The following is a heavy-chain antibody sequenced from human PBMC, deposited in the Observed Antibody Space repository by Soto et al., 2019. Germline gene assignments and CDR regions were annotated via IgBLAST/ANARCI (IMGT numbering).Heavy chain of an antibody. CDR3: ARALKSIAATNWFDP. D-gene: IGHD6-6*01. CDR2: INPNSGGT. J-gene: IGHJ5*02. CDR1: GYTFTGYY. Sequence: ASVKVSCKASGYTFTGYYMHWVRQAPGQGLEWMGWINPNSGGTNYAQKFQGRVTMTRDTSISTAYMELSRLRSDDTAVYYCARALKSIAATNWFDPWGQGTLVTVSS. V-gene: IGHV1-2*02.